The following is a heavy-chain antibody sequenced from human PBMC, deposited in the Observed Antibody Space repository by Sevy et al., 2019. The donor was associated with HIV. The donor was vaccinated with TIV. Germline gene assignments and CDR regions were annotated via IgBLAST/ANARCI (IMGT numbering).Heavy chain of an antibody. Sequence: GGSLRLSCTASGFAFTNYYAMHWVRQAPGKWLEWVALISYDGSDKFYADSVKGRFTITSDNFKNTLYLQMNGLTTEDTAVYYCARPRANYVDHYFFYAMDVWGQGTTVTVSS. D-gene: IGHD4-17*01. V-gene: IGHV3-30-3*01. J-gene: IGHJ6*02. CDR1: GFAFTNYYA. CDR2: ISYDGSDK. CDR3: ARPRANYVDHYFFYAMDV.